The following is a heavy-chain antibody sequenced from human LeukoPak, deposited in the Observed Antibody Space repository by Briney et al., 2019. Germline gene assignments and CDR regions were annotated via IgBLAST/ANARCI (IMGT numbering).Heavy chain of an antibody. CDR3: AREEVDSSSSWFDP. CDR1: GFTVSSNY. J-gene: IGHJ5*02. Sequence: GGSLRLSCAASGFTVSSNYMSWVRQAPGKGLEWVSVIYSGGSTYYADSVKGRFTISRDNSKSTLYLQMNSLRAEDTAVYYCAREEVDSSSSWFDPWGQGTLVTVSS. D-gene: IGHD6-6*01. V-gene: IGHV3-66*01. CDR2: IYSGGST.